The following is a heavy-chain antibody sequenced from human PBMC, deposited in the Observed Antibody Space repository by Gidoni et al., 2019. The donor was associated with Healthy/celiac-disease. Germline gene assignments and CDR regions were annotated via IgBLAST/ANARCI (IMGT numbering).Heavy chain of an antibody. J-gene: IGHJ6*02. CDR1: GYTFTSYG. CDR2: ISAYNGNT. Sequence: QFQLVQSGAEVKKPGASVKISCKASGYTFTSYGISWVRQDPGQGIEWMGWISAYNGNTNYAQRHQGRVTMTTDTSTSTAYMELRSLRSDDTAVYYCARRSKGFLGMDVWGQGTTVTVSS. D-gene: IGHD2-15*01. CDR3: ARRSKGFLGMDV. V-gene: IGHV1-18*01.